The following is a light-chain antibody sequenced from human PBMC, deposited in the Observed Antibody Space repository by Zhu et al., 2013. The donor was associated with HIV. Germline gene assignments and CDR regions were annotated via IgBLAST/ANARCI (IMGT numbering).Light chain of an antibody. CDR3: QQVWTYPT. V-gene: IGKV1-9*01. J-gene: IGKJ4*01. Sequence: DIQMTQSPSSMSAFVGDRVTLTCRASQGISNYLAWYRQKPGKAPEVLIYGASTLHGGAPLRFSGSGSGTEFTLTISSLQPEDFATYYCQQVWTYPTFGGGTKVEIK. CDR2: GAS. CDR1: QGISNY.